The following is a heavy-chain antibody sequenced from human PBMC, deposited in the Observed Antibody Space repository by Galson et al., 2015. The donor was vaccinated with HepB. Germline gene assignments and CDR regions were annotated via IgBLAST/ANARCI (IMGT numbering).Heavy chain of an antibody. CDR3: ARGQMGLLWFGELLVSLQLDY. CDR1: GYTFTSYY. Sequence: SVKVSCKASGYTFTSYYMHWVRQAPGQGLEWMGIINSSGGSTSYAQKLQGRVTMTRDTSTSTVYMELSSLRSEDTAVYYCARGQMGLLWFGELLVSLQLDYWGQGTLVTVSS. D-gene: IGHD3-10*01. V-gene: IGHV1-46*04. J-gene: IGHJ4*02. CDR2: INSSGGST.